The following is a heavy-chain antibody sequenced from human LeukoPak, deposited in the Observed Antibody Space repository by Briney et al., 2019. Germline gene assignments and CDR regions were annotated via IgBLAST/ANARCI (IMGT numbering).Heavy chain of an antibody. V-gene: IGHV1-2*02. D-gene: IGHD3-22*01. Sequence: ASVKVSCKASGYTFTDYYIHWVQQAPGQGLEWMGWINPNSGGTNYAQKFQGRVTMTRDTSISTAYMELSRLRSDDAAVYSCAGGITTRHFYYGMDVWGQGTTVTVSS. CDR3: AGGITTRHFYYGMDV. CDR2: INPNSGGT. CDR1: GYTFTDYY. J-gene: IGHJ6*02.